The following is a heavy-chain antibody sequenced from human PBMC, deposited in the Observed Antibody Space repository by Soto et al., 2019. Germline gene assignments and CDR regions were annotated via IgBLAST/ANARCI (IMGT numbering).Heavy chain of an antibody. J-gene: IGHJ6*03. CDR1: GYTFTSYG. D-gene: IGHD2-15*01. Sequence: ASVKVSCKASGYTFTSYGISWVRQAPGQGLEWMGWISAYNGNTNYAQKLQGRVTMTTDTSTSTAYMELRSLRSDDTAVYYCARVYRSGCSGGSCYQDYYYYYYMDVWGKGTTVTVSS. CDR2: ISAYNGNT. V-gene: IGHV1-18*01. CDR3: ARVYRSGCSGGSCYQDYYYYYYMDV.